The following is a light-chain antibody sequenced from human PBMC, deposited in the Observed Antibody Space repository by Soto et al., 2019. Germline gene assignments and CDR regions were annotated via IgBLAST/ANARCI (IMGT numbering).Light chain of an antibody. CDR3: QQYCDSPMYT. Sequence: DIVLTQSPGTLSSSPGERATLSCRASQSVSSSHLAWYQQKPGQAPRLLLYGASISATGIPDRFSGSGSWTDFSLTIISLVPEDFAVYFCQQYCDSPMYTFGQGTKLEI. CDR2: GAS. CDR1: QSVSSSH. J-gene: IGKJ2*01. V-gene: IGKV3-20*01.